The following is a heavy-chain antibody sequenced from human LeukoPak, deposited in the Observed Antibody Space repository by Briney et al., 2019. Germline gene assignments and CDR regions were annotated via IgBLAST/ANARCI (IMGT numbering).Heavy chain of an antibody. CDR1: GYTFTGYY. V-gene: IGHV1-2*02. CDR3: ARGTVTFSYWYFDL. CDR2: INPNSGGT. D-gene: IGHD4-17*01. J-gene: IGHJ2*01. Sequence: GASVKVSCKASGYTFTGYYMHWVRQAPGQGLEWMGWINPNSGGTNYAQKFQGRVTMTRDTSISTAYMELSRLRSVDTAVYYCARGTVTFSYWYFDLWGRGTLVTVSS.